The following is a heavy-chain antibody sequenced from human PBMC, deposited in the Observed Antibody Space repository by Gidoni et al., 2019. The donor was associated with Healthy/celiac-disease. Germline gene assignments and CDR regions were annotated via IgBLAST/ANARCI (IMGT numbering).Heavy chain of an antibody. Sequence: QVQLQESGPGLVKPSETLSLTCTVSGGSISSYYWSWIRQPPGKGLEWIGYIYYSGSTNYNPSLKSRVTISVDTSKNQFSLKLSSVTAADTAVYYCAREGGTPPATAIPRGGVPYYFDYWGQGTLVTVSS. D-gene: IGHD2-2*02. CDR1: GGSISSYY. J-gene: IGHJ4*02. CDR3: AREGGTPPATAIPRGGVPYYFDY. V-gene: IGHV4-59*01. CDR2: IYYSGST.